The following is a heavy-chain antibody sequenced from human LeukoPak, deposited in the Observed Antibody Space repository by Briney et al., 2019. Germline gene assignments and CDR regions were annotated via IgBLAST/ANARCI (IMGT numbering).Heavy chain of an antibody. D-gene: IGHD3-22*01. CDR2: ISHDGII. Sequence: GGSLRLSCETAGFTFSSYVMHWVRRTPGKGLVWVSRISHDGIISYADSVKGRFTISRDNAKNTLYLQMNSLRAEDTAVYYCARGHYYDSSGLLLYYWGQGTLVTVSS. J-gene: IGHJ4*02. CDR1: GFTFSSYV. CDR3: ARGHYYDSSGLLLYY. V-gene: IGHV3-74*01.